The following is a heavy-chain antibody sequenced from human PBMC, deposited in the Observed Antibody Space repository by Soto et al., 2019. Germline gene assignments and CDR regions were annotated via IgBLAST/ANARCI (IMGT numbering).Heavy chain of an antibody. V-gene: IGHV4-4*02. Sequence: QVQLQESGPGLVKPSGTLSLTCAVSGGSISSSNWWSWVRQPPGKGLEWIGEIYHSGSTNYNPSLKSRVTISVDKSQNQFSLKLSSVTGADPAVYYCARAYYYGSGSYYHFDYWGQGTLVTVSS. J-gene: IGHJ4*02. CDR1: GGSISSSNW. CDR2: IYHSGST. D-gene: IGHD3-10*01. CDR3: ARAYYYGSGSYYHFDY.